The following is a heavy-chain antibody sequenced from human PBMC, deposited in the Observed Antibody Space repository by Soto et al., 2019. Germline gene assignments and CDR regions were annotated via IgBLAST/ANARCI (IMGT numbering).Heavy chain of an antibody. D-gene: IGHD2-21*02. CDR3: ARDRWRRLGGDF. CDR2: IYNDGSNE. V-gene: IGHV3-33*01. J-gene: IGHJ4*02. CDR1: GFVFSDYG. Sequence: QVQLLESGGGVVQPGRSLRLSCTASGFVFSDYGMHWFRQAPGKGLEWVAVIYNDGSNEYYGDSVKGRFTISRDNSQNTLHLQMNILRAEDTGVYYCARDRWRRLGGDFWGQGTLVSVSS.